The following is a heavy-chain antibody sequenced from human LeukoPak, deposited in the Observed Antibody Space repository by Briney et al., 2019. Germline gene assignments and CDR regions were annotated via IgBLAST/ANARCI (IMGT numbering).Heavy chain of an antibody. J-gene: IGHJ5*02. CDR2: TYYSGTT. CDR3: ARVSCTSTSCPGWIDP. D-gene: IGHD2-2*01. CDR1: GGSFSGYY. Sequence: TSETLSLTCAVYGGSFSGYYWSWIRQPPGKGLDWIGYTYYSGTTNYNPSLKSRVTISLDTSKKQLSLELSSVTAADTAVYYCARVSCTSTSCPGWIDPWGQGTLVTVSS. V-gene: IGHV4-59*01.